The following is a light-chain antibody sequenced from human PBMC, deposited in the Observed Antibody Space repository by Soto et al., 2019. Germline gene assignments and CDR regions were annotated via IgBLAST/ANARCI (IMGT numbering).Light chain of an antibody. Sequence: DIQMTQSPSTLSASVGDRVTITCRASQDINRWLAWYQQKPGEAPKILIYNADTLESGVPSRFSSSGYGTEFILTNSSLQPDDSAPYYCQQFSLYWALGQGTKGDIK. CDR1: QDINRW. V-gene: IGKV1-5*01. CDR2: NAD. J-gene: IGKJ1*01. CDR3: QQFSLYWA.